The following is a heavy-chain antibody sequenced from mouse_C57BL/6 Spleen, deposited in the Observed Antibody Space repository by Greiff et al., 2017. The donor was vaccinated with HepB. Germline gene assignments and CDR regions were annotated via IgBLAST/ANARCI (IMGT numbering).Heavy chain of an antibody. CDR1: GFTFSSYG. J-gene: IGHJ3*01. CDR2: ISSGGSYT. D-gene: IGHD3-1*01. Sequence: EVKLVESGGDLVKPGGSLKLSCAASGFTFSSYGMSWVRQTPDKRLEWVATISSGGSYTYYPDSVKGRFTISRDNAKNTLYLQMSSLESEDTAMYYCARLGFYWGQGTLVTVSA. CDR3: ARLGFY. V-gene: IGHV5-6*01.